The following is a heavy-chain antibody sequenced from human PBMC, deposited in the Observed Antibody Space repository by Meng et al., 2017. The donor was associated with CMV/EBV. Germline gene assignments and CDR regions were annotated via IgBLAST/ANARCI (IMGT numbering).Heavy chain of an antibody. CDR2: IRYDGSNK. V-gene: IGHV3-30*02. CDR3: AKRKGGYSYGDFDY. Sequence: GESLKMSCAASGFTFSSYGMHWVRQAPGKGLEWVAFIRYDGSNKYYADSVKGRFTISRDNSKNTLYLQMNSLRAEDTAVYYCAKRKGGYSYGDFDYWGQGTLVTVSS. D-gene: IGHD5-18*01. CDR1: GFTFSSYG. J-gene: IGHJ4*02.